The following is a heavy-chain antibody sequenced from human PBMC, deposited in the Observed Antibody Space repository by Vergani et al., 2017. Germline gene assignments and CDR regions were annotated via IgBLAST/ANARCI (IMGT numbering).Heavy chain of an antibody. CDR3: ARVDDIVVVPAAIRPYYYYGMDV. J-gene: IGHJ6*02. V-gene: IGHV3-21*01. Sequence: EVQLLESGGGLVKPGGSLRLSCAASGFTFSSYSMNWVRQAPGKGLEWVSSISSSSSYIYYADSVKGRFTNSRDNAKNSLYLQMNSLRAEDTAVYYCARVDDIVVVPAAIRPYYYYGMDVWGQGTTVTVSS. CDR1: GFTFSSYS. CDR2: ISSSSSYI. D-gene: IGHD2-2*02.